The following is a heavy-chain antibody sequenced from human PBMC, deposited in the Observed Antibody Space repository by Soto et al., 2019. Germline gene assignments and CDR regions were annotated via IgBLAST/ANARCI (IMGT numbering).Heavy chain of an antibody. J-gene: IGHJ4*01. CDR3: GRDSGYGAGTSGKHDLDW. Sequence: PGGSLRLSCAASGFTFGSYWMSWVRQAPGKGLEWLATIKWDASEKKYVDSVKGRFTMSRDNAKNSLYLHMDSLRAVDPAVYYCGRDSGYGAGTSGKHDLDWWGHGTVV. V-gene: IGHV3-7*01. CDR2: IKWDASEK. CDR1: GFTFGSYW. D-gene: IGHD3-10*01.